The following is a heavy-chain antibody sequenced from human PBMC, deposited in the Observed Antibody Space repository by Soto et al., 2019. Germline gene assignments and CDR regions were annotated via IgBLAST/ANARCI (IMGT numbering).Heavy chain of an antibody. J-gene: IGHJ4*02. Sequence: QVQLVESGGGVVQPGRSLRLSCAASGFTFSSYAMHWVRQAPGKGLEWVAVISYDGSNKYYADSVKGRFTISRDNSKNTLYLQMNSLRAEDTAVYYCATLSGSYLDYWGQGTLVTVSS. D-gene: IGHD1-26*01. CDR3: ATLSGSYLDY. CDR1: GFTFSSYA. CDR2: ISYDGSNK. V-gene: IGHV3-30-3*01.